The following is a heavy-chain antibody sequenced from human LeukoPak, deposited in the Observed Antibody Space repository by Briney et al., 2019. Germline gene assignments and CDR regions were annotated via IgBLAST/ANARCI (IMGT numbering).Heavy chain of an antibody. J-gene: IGHJ6*03. CDR3: AGSGGSSSWYDYYYYYMDV. D-gene: IGHD6-13*01. CDR1: GYTFTGYY. CDR2: INPNSGGT. V-gene: IGHV1-2*02. Sequence: ASVKVSCKASGYTFTGYYMHWVRQAPGQGLEWMGWINPNSGGTNYAQKFQGRVTMTRDTSISTAHLELSRLRSDDTAVYYCAGSGGSSSWYDYYYYYMDVWGKGTTVTVSS.